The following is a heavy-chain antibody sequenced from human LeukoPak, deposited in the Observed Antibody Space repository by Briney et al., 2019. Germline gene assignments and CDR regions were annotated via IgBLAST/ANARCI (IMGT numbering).Heavy chain of an antibody. CDR1: GFTFITKW. CDR2: IKPDGSEK. V-gene: IGHV3-7*01. Sequence: GGSLRLSCAASGFTFITKWMTWVRQAPGKGLEWVANIKPDGSEKFYVDSVKGRFTISRDNARNSLYLQMNSLRAEDMAVYYCARGGSTSSWFWNDWGQGTLVTVSS. J-gene: IGHJ4*02. CDR3: ARGGSTSSWFWND. D-gene: IGHD6-13*01.